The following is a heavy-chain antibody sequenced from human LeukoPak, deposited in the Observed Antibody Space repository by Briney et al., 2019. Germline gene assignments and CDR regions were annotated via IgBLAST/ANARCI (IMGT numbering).Heavy chain of an antibody. CDR3: ARDGRGAVASDY. CDR2: ISSSSSYI. V-gene: IGHV3-21*01. CDR1: GFTFINYG. J-gene: IGHJ4*02. Sequence: GGSLRLXCAASGFTFINYGMTWVRRAPGKGLEWVSSISSSSSYIYYADSVKGRLTISRDNAKNSLYLYMNSLRAEDTAVYYCARDGRGAVASDYWGQGTLLTVSS. D-gene: IGHD6-19*01.